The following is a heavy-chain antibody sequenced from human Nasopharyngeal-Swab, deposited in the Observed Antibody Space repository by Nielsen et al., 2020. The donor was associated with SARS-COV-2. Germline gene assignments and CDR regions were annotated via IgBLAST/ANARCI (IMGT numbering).Heavy chain of an antibody. CDR3: ARKPGIAAAGTLDY. CDR1: GYTFTSYG. V-gene: IGHV1-18*04. D-gene: IGHD6-13*01. J-gene: IGHJ4*02. Sequence: ASVKVSCKASGYTFTSYGISWVRQAPGQGLEWMGWISAYNGNTNYAQKLQGRVTMTTDTSTSAAYMELRSLRSDDTAVYYCARKPGIAAAGTLDYWGQGTLVTVSS. CDR2: ISAYNGNT.